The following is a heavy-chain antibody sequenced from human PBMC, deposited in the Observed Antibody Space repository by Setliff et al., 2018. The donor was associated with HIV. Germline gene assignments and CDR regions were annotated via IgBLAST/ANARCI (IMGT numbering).Heavy chain of an antibody. D-gene: IGHD5-12*01. V-gene: IGHV1-3*01. Sequence: ASVKVSCKASGYTFTNYAMHWVRQAPGQKLEWMGWINAGNGNIEYSQKFQGRVTISRDTSASTAYMELSSLRSEDTAVYYCARGEVAVDYWGQGTLVTVSS. CDR1: GYTFTNYA. CDR3: ARGEVAVDY. J-gene: IGHJ4*02. CDR2: INAGNGNI.